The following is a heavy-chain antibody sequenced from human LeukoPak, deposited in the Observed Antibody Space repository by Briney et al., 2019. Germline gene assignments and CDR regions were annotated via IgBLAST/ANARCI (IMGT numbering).Heavy chain of an antibody. CDR1: GYTFTGYY. D-gene: IGHD2-21*02. J-gene: IGHJ3*02. V-gene: IGHV1-2*02. CDR3: ARYYLGDDAFDI. Sequence: ASVKVSCKASGYTFTGYYMHWVRQAPGQGLEWMGWINPNSGGTNYAQKFQGRVTMTRDTSISTAYMELSRLRSDDTAVYYRARYYLGDDAFDIWGQGTMVTVSS. CDR2: INPNSGGT.